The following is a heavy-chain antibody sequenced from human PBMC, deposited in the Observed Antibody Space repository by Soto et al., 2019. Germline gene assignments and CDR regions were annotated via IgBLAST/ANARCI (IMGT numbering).Heavy chain of an antibody. CDR3: ARASYYGSGSLDY. D-gene: IGHD3-10*01. Sequence: QVQLQESGPGLVKPSQTLSLTCTVSGGSISSGGYYWSWIRQHPGKGLEWIGYIYYSGSTYYNPYATRRVTISVATSKNQFSRKLSSVTAADTAVYYCARASYYGSGSLDYWGQGTLVTVSS. CDR2: IYYSGST. J-gene: IGHJ4*02. V-gene: IGHV4-31*03. CDR1: GGSISSGGYY.